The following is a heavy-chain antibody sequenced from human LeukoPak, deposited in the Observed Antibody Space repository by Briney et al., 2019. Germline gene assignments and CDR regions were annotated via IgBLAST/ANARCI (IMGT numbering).Heavy chain of an antibody. Sequence: SETLSLTCTVSGGSISSYYWSWIRQPPGKGLEWIGRIYTSGSTNYNPSLKSRVTMSVDTSKNQFSLKLSSVTAADTAVYYCARGVVVPAAITYYYYYMDVWGKGTTVTVSS. CDR3: ARGVVVPAAITYYYYYMDV. CDR1: GGSISSYY. V-gene: IGHV4-4*07. J-gene: IGHJ6*03. D-gene: IGHD2-2*02. CDR2: IYTSGST.